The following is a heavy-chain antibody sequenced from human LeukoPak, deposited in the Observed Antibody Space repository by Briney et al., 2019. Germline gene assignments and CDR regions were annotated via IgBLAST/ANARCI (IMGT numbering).Heavy chain of an antibody. D-gene: IGHD6-13*01. J-gene: IGHJ4*02. CDR3: ARVGAIAAANFDY. V-gene: IGHV1-18*01. CDR1: GYTFTSYG. CDR2: ISAYNGNT. Sequence: ASVKVSCKASGYTFTSYGISWVRQAPGQGLEWMGWISAYNGNTNYAQKLQGRVTITRDTSASTAYMELSSLRSEDTAVYYCARVGAIAAANFDYWGQGTLVTVSS.